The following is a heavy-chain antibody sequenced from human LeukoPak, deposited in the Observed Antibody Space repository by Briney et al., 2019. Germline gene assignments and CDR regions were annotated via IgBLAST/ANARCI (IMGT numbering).Heavy chain of an antibody. Sequence: SETLSLTCTVSGGSISSYYWSWIRQPAGKGLEWIGRIYTSGSTNYNPSLKSRVTMSVDTSKNQFSLKLSSVTAADTAVYYCAREGRYCTNGVCYPRRYDPWGQGTLVTVSS. CDR3: AREGRYCTNGVCYPRRYDP. D-gene: IGHD2-8*01. V-gene: IGHV4-4*07. CDR1: GGSISSYY. J-gene: IGHJ5*02. CDR2: IYTSGST.